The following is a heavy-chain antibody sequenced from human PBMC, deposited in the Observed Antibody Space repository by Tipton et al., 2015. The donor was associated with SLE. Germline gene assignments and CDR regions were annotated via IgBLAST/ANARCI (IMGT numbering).Heavy chain of an antibody. Sequence: TLSLTCAVYGGSFSGYYWSWIRQPPGKGLEWIGEINHSGSTNYNPSLKSRVTISVDTSKNQFSLKLSSVTAADTAVYYCARGLGGGGGFDYWGQGTLVTVSS. CDR3: ARGLGGGGGFDY. CDR1: GGSFSGYY. J-gene: IGHJ4*02. CDR2: INHSGST. D-gene: IGHD3-16*01. V-gene: IGHV4-34*01.